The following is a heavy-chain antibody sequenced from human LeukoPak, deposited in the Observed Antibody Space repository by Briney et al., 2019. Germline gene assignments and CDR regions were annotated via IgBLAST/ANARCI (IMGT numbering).Heavy chain of an antibody. V-gene: IGHV1-18*01. CDR1: GYTYTSYG. CDR2: ISAYNRNT. J-gene: IGHJ6*02. CDR3: ARDRSNLEWLLLGYHYYGMDV. Sequence: ASVKVSCKASGYTYTSYGISWVRQAPGQGLEWMGWISAYNRNTNYAQKLQGRVTMTTDTSTSTAYMELRSLRSDDTAVYYCARDRSNLEWLLLGYHYYGMDVWGQGTTVTVSS. D-gene: IGHD3-3*01.